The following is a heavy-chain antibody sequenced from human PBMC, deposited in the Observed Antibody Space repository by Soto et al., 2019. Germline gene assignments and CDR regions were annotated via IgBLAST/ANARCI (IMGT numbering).Heavy chain of an antibody. CDR2: IYSGGST. CDR3: ASRSGSYYNASDY. CDR1: GFTVSSNY. Sequence: VGSLRLSCAASGFTVSSNYMSWVRQAPGKGLEWVSVIYSGGSTYYADSVKGRFTISRDNSKNTLYLQMNSLRAEDTAVYYCASRSGSYYNASDYWGQGTLVTVSS. V-gene: IGHV3-66*01. J-gene: IGHJ4*02. D-gene: IGHD3-10*01.